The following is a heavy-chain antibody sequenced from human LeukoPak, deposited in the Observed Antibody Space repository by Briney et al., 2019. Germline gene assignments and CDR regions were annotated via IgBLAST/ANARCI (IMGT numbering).Heavy chain of an antibody. CDR1: AFTFSSYW. CDR2: IKEDGSEK. V-gene: IGHV3-7*01. J-gene: IGHJ4*02. D-gene: IGHD6-13*01. Sequence: PGGSLRLSCAASAFTFSSYWMTWVRQAPGKGLEWVANIKEDGSEKYYVDSVKGRFTISRDNAKNSLYLQMNSLRAEDTAVYYCARGGYSSSSYISRDYCGQGTLVTVSS. CDR3: ARGGYSSSSYISRDY.